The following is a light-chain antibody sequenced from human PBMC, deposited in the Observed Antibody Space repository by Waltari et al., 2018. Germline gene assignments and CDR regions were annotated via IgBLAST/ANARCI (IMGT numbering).Light chain of an antibody. V-gene: IGKV3-20*01. Sequence: EIVLTQSPGTLSLSPGARATLSCRASQSVGRSLAWYQHKPGQAPRLLIYGASIRATGIPDRFSGGGSGTDFSLTISRLEPEDFAAYHCQHYVRLPVTFGQGTKVEIK. CDR1: QSVGRS. CDR2: GAS. J-gene: IGKJ1*01. CDR3: QHYVRLPVT.